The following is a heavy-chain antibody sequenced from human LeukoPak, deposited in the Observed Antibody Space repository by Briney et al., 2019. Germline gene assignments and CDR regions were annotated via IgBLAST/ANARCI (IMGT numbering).Heavy chain of an antibody. V-gene: IGHV3-9*01. Sequence: GGSLRLSCAASGFTFDDYAMHWVRQAPGKGLEWVSGISWNSGSIGYADSVKGRFTISRDNAKNSLYLQMNSLRAEDTALYYCAKDSDRLRLGELSSHFDYWGQGTLVTVSS. CDR1: GFTFDDYA. J-gene: IGHJ4*02. CDR3: AKDSDRLRLGELSSHFDY. D-gene: IGHD3-16*02. CDR2: ISWNSGSI.